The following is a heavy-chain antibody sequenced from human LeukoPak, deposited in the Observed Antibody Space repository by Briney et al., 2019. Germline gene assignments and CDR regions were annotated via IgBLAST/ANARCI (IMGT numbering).Heavy chain of an antibody. J-gene: IGHJ4*02. D-gene: IGHD3-10*01. CDR3: ARALWFGETFPAY. CDR2: ISSSSSTI. V-gene: IGHV3-48*01. CDR1: GLTISSYS. Sequence: GGSLRLSCAASGLTISSYSMNWVRQAPGKGLQWVSYISSSSSTIYYADSVKGRFTISRDDAKNSLYLQMNSLRAEDTAVYYCARALWFGETFPAYWGQGTLVTVSS.